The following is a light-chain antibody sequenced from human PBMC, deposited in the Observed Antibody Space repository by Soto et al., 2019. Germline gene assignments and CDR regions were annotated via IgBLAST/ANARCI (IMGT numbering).Light chain of an antibody. Sequence: EIVMTQSPATLSVSPGERATLSCRASQSVSSNLAWYQQKPGQAPRLLIYGASSRATGIPDRFSGSGSGTDFSLTISRLEPEDFAVYYCQQYGTSPQTFGQGTRLEIK. CDR2: GAS. J-gene: IGKJ5*01. CDR3: QQYGTSPQT. V-gene: IGKV3-20*01. CDR1: QSVSSN.